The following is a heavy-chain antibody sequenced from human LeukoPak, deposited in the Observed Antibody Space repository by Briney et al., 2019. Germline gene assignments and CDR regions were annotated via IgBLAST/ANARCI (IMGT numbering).Heavy chain of an antibody. Sequence: SETLSLTCTVSGGSISSYYWSWIRQPPGKGLEWIGYIYYSGITNYNPSLKSRVTISVDTSKNQFSLKLSSVTAADTAVYYCASDEGYSYGYLGSGFDYWGQGTLVTVSS. J-gene: IGHJ4*02. CDR2: IYYSGIT. CDR3: ASDEGYSYGYLGSGFDY. D-gene: IGHD5-18*01. V-gene: IGHV4-59*12. CDR1: GGSISSYY.